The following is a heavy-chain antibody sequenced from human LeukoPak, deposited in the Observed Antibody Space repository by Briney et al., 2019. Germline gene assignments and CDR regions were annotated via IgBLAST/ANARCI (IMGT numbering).Heavy chain of an antibody. V-gene: IGHV1-18*01. CDR3: AILGFGMINY. Sequence: ASVKVSCNASGYTFTTYGISWVRQAPGQGLEWIGWISANNGNTHYAQDFQGRVTVTTDTSTSTAYMELRSLRSDDTAVYYCAILGFGMINYWGQGTLVTVSS. J-gene: IGHJ4*02. CDR2: ISANNGNT. CDR1: GYTFTTYG. D-gene: IGHD3-3*01.